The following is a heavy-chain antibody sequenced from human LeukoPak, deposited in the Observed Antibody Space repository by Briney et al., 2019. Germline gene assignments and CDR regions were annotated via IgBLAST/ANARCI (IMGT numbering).Heavy chain of an antibody. CDR1: GFTFSNFA. J-gene: IGHJ4*02. CDR3: ARIGAGSSRDY. V-gene: IGHV3-21*01. Sequence: GGSLRHSCAASGFTFSNFAMTWVRQAPGKGLEWVSSIVGSSSTYYADSLKGRFTISRDNAKNSLYLQMNSLRAEDTAVYYCARIGAGSSRDYWGQGTLVTVSS. CDR2: IVGSSST. D-gene: IGHD6-13*01.